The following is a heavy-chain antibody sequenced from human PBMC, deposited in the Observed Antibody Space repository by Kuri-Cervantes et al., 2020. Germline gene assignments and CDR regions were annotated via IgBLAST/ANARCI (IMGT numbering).Heavy chain of an antibody. CDR3: AKEAMKAVTGTFYLDY. J-gene: IGHJ4*02. CDR2: ISYDGSNE. CDR1: GFTFSSYG. Sequence: GESLKISCAVSGFTFSSYGMHWVRQAPGKGLEWVAVISYDGSNEYYADSVKGRFTISRDNSKNTLYLQMNSLRAEDTAVYYCAKEAMKAVTGTFYLDYWGQGTLVTVSS. D-gene: IGHD6-19*01. V-gene: IGHV3-30*18.